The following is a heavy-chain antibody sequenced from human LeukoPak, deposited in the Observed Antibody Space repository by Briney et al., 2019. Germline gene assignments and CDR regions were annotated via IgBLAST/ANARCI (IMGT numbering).Heavy chain of an antibody. J-gene: IGHJ2*01. CDR2: ISAYNGNT. CDR1: GYTFTSYG. Sequence: ASVKVSCKASGYTFTSYGISWVRQAPGQGLEWMGWISAYNGNTNYAQKLQGRVTMTTDTSTSTAYMELRSLRSDDTAVYYCARDPVTKNAGWYFDLWGRGTFVTVST. V-gene: IGHV1-18*01. D-gene: IGHD1-1*01. CDR3: ARDPVTKNAGWYFDL.